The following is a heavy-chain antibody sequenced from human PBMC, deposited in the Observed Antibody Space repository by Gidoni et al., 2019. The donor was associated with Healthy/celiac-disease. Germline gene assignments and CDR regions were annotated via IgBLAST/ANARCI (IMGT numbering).Heavy chain of an antibody. J-gene: IGHJ4*02. CDR2: IYTSGST. V-gene: IGHV4-61*02. D-gene: IGHD3-10*01. CDR1: GGSISSGSYY. Sequence: QVQLQESGPGLAKPSPTLSLTCTVSGGSISSGSYYWSWIRQPAGKGLEWIGRIYTSGSTNYNPSLKSRVTISVDTSKNQFSLKLSSVTAADTAVYYCARAQWFGDPGFDYWGQGTLVTVSS. CDR3: ARAQWFGDPGFDY.